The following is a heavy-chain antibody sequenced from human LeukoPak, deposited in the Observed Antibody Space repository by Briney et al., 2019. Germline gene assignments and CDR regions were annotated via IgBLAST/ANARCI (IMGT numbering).Heavy chain of an antibody. D-gene: IGHD3-22*01. Sequence: GESLKISCKGSGYSFTSYWIGWVRQMPGKGLEWMGVIYPGDSDTRYSPSFQGQVTISADKSISTAYLQWSSLKASDTAMYYCARQYDSSGYYADYWGQGTLVTVSS. J-gene: IGHJ4*02. CDR1: GYSFTSYW. V-gene: IGHV5-51*01. CDR3: ARQYDSSGYYADY. CDR2: IYPGDSDT.